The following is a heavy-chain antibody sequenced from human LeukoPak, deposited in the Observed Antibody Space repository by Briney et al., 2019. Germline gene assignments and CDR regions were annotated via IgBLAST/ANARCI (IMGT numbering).Heavy chain of an antibody. J-gene: IGHJ3*02. V-gene: IGHV1-46*01. CDR3: ARVRTSITIFGVENNAFDI. D-gene: IGHD3-3*01. CDR1: GYTFTSYY. CDR2: INPSGGST. Sequence: ASVKVSCKASGYTFTSYYMHWVRQAPGQGLEWMGIINPSGGSTSYAQKFQGRVTMTRDTSTSTVYMELSSLRSEDTAVYYCARVRTSITIFGVENNAFDIWGQGTMVTVSS.